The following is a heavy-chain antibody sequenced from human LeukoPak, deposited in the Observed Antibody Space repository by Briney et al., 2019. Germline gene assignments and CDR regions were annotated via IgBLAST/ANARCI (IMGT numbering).Heavy chain of an antibody. J-gene: IGHJ6*03. D-gene: IGHD1-26*01. CDR1: GFTFGDYA. Sequence: PGGSLRLSCTASGFTFGDYAMSWVRQAPGKGLEWVGFIRSKAYGGTTEYAASVKGRFTISRDDSKSIAYLQMNSLKTEDTAVYYCKFKWDPPNYYYYMDVWGKGTTVTISS. CDR3: KFKWDPPNYYYYMDV. CDR2: IRSKAYGGTT. V-gene: IGHV3-49*04.